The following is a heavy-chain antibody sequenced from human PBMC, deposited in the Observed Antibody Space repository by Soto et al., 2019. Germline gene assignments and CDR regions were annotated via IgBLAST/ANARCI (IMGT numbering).Heavy chain of an antibody. J-gene: IGHJ4*02. CDR1: GFTSSSCA. D-gene: IGHD2-8*02. CDR3: ATPGLGTGRYFFHD. V-gene: IGHV3-23*01. Sequence: EVQLLDSGGGLVQPGGSLRLSCVASGFTSSSCAMRWVRQAPGKGLEWVSGISASGGSTSYADSVKGRFTISRDNSKLTLYLQMNSLRAADTSVYYCATPGLGTGRYFFHDWGQGTLVTVSS. CDR2: ISASGGST.